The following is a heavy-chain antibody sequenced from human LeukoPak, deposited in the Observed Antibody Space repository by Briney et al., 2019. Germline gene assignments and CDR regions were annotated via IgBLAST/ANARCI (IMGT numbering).Heavy chain of an antibody. CDR1: GFTFSSYS. CDR3: ARGGPYCSSTSCYYLGPIDY. V-gene: IGHV3-21*01. CDR2: ISSSSSYI. D-gene: IGHD2-2*01. Sequence: GGSLRLSRAASGFTFSSYSMNWVRQAPGKGLEWVSSISSSSSYIYYADSVKGRFTISRDNAKNSLYLQMNSLRAEDTAVNYCARGGPYCSSTSCYYLGPIDYWGQGTLVTVSS. J-gene: IGHJ4*02.